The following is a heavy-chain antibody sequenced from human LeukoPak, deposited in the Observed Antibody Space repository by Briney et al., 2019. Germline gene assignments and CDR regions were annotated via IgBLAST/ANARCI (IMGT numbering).Heavy chain of an antibody. J-gene: IGHJ6*03. CDR2: ISIDGGRT. V-gene: IGHV3-23*01. D-gene: IGHD6-25*01. CDR1: GFTFSIYA. CDR3: ARKGIGSSRYQNMDV. Sequence: GRSLRLSCAASGFTFSIYAMSWVRQAPGKGPEWVSTISIDGGRTYYADSVKGRFTVSRDTSKNTLYLQMNSLRAEDTAVYYCARKGIGSSRYQNMDVWGKGTTVTVSS.